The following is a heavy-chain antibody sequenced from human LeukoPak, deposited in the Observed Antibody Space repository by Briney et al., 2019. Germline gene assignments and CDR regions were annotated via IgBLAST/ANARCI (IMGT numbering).Heavy chain of an antibody. D-gene: IGHD3-22*01. Sequence: SGPTLVNPTQTLRWTCPFPGFQLSTGGGGVAWIRQPPGKPLEWLALIYWNDDKRYSPSLKRRLTITKDTSKNQVVLTMTNMDPVDTATYYCAHRLETYYYDSAHFQHWGQGTLVSGPS. CDR1: GFQLSTGGGG. CDR2: IYWNDDK. CDR3: AHRLETYYYDSAHFQH. J-gene: IGHJ1*01. V-gene: IGHV2-5*01.